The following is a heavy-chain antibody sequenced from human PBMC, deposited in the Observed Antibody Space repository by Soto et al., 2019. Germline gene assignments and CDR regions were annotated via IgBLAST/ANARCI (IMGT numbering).Heavy chain of an antibody. CDR2: INAANGNV. D-gene: IGHD6-19*01. Sequence: ASVKVSCKASGYIFSSYALHWVRQAPGQRLEWMGWINAANGNVKYSQKFQGRATITRDTSASTAYMELSSLRSEDTAVYYCARAVGQFDPWGQGTLVTVSS. CDR1: GYIFSSYA. CDR3: ARAVGQFDP. V-gene: IGHV1-3*01. J-gene: IGHJ5*02.